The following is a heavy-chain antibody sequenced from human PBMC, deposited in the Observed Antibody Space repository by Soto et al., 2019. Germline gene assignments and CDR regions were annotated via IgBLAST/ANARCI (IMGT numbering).Heavy chain of an antibody. Sequence: GGSLRLSCAASGFTFSSYGMHWVRQAPGKGLEWVAVIWYDGSNKYYADSVKGRFTISRDNAKNSLYLQMNSLRAEDTAVYYCARDPHYDFWSGYYTGYYYYGMDVWGQGTTVTVSS. CDR3: ARDPHYDFWSGYYTGYYYYGMDV. J-gene: IGHJ6*02. V-gene: IGHV3-33*01. CDR1: GFTFSSYG. D-gene: IGHD3-3*01. CDR2: IWYDGSNK.